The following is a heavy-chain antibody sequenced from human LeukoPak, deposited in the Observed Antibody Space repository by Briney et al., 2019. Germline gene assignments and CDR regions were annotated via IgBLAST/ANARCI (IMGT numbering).Heavy chain of an antibody. CDR3: VRLEGIGATMGD. CDR2: INPDSGGT. CDR1: GYTFTGYY. Sequence: ASVKVSCKASGYTFTGYYVHWVRQAPGQGLEWLGWINPDSGGTIYAQKLQARVTMTRDTSTRTVYMELTSLRFEDTAVYYCVRLEGIGATMGDWGQGTLVTVSS. D-gene: IGHD5-12*01. J-gene: IGHJ4*02. V-gene: IGHV1-2*02.